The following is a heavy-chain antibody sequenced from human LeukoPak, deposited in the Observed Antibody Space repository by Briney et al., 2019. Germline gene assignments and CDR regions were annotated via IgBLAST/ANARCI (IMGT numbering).Heavy chain of an antibody. D-gene: IGHD3-10*01. V-gene: IGHV3-33*01. J-gene: IGHJ6*02. Sequence: PGGSLRLSCAASGFTFSSYGMHWVRQAPGKGLEWVAVIWYDGSNKYYADSVKGRFTISRDNSKNTLYLQMNSLRAEDTAVYYCASAGEGSPYYYYGMDVWGQGTTVTVSS. CDR1: GFTFSSYG. CDR3: ASAGEGSPYYYYGMDV. CDR2: IWYDGSNK.